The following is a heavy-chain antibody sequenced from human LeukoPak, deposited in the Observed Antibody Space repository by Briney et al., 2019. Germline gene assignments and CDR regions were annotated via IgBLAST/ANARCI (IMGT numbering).Heavy chain of an antibody. CDR3: ARHGDFRFDN. J-gene: IGHJ4*02. V-gene: IGHV3-7*03. CDR2: INPDGSEK. Sequence: GGSLRLSCVVSGFTFSHYWMNWVRQAPGKGLEYVAYINPDGSEKNCVDSVKGRFSISRDNAQNTLFLQMNSLRAEDTALYYCARHGDFRFDNWGQGTPVTVS. D-gene: IGHD4-17*01. CDR1: GFTFSHYW.